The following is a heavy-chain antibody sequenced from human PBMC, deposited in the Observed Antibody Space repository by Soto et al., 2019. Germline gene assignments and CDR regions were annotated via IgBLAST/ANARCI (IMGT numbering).Heavy chain of an antibody. Sequence: SVKVCCKASGSTFRSYAISWVRQAPGQRLEWMGGIIPIFGKANYAQKFQGRVTITPDTSTSTAYMELSRLRSEDTAVYYCARDSWVVYNYVGSAYGMDVTGQGTTV. CDR2: IIPIFGKA. J-gene: IGHJ6*02. CDR3: ARDSWVVYNYVGSAYGMDV. D-gene: IGHD3-16*01. CDR1: GSTFRSYA. V-gene: IGHV1-69*06.